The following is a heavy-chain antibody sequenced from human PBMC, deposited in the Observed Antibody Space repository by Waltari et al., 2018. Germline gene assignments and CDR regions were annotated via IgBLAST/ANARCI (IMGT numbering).Heavy chain of an antibody. CDR1: GGSLSSGDYY. Sequence: QVQLQESGPGLVKPSQTLSLTCTVSGGSLSSGDYYWSWIRQTPGKGLEWIGCIYYSGSTYYNQSLKSRVTISVDTSKNQFSLKLSSVTAADTAVYYCASWTGGYCTGGVPCYFDYWGQGTLVTVSS. D-gene: IGHD2-8*02. J-gene: IGHJ4*02. V-gene: IGHV4-30-4*08. CDR2: IYYSGST. CDR3: ASWTGGYCTGGVPCYFDY.